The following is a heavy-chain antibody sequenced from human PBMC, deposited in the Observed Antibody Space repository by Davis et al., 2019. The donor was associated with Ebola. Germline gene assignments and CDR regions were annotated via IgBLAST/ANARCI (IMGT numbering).Heavy chain of an antibody. Sequence: GSLRLSCAVYGGSFSGYYRSWIRQPPGKGLEWIGEINHSGSTNYNPSLKSRVTISVDTSKNQFSLKLSSVTAADTAVYYCAKGHLAIAVAVNFDYWGQGTLVTVSS. CDR1: GGSFSGYY. CDR3: AKGHLAIAVAVNFDY. CDR2: INHSGST. D-gene: IGHD6-19*01. J-gene: IGHJ4*02. V-gene: IGHV4-34*01.